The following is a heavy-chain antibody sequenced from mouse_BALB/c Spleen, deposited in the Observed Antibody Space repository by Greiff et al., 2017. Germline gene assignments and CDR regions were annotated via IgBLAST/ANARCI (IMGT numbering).Heavy chain of an antibody. CDR2: ISYSGST. D-gene: IGHD1-1*01. Sequence: EVKLQESGPGLVKPSQSLSLTCTVTGYSITSDYAWNWIRQFPGNKLEWMGYISYSGSTSYNPSLKSRISITRDTSKNQFFLQLNSVTTEDTATYYCARDYDDAMDYWGQGTSVTVSS. CDR3: ARDYDDAMDY. V-gene: IGHV3-2*02. CDR1: GYSITSDYA. J-gene: IGHJ4*01.